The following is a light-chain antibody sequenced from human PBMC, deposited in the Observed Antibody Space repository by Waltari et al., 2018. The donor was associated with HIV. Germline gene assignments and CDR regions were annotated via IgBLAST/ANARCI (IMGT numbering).Light chain of an antibody. CDR3: SSYTTSSTYV. Sequence: QSALTQPASVSGSPGQSITISCTGTSSDVGAYDYVSWYQPHPGKAPKLMIYDVNNRPSGVSHRFSGSKSATTASLTISGLQAEDEADYYCSSYTTSSTYVFGTGTKVTVL. V-gene: IGLV2-14*03. CDR1: SSDVGAYDY. CDR2: DVN. J-gene: IGLJ1*01.